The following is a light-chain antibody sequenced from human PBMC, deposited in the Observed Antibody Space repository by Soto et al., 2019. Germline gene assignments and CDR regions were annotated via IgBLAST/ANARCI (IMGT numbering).Light chain of an antibody. CDR1: SSDVGGHNS. J-gene: IGLJ1*01. CDR2: DVS. CDR3: SSFTSSVTYV. Sequence: QSVLTQPASVSGSPGQSITISCTGTSSDVGGHNSVSWYRQDPGKAPKLMIYDVSNRPSGVSDRFSGSKSGNTASLTISGLQIEDEADYYCSSFTSSVTYVFGTGTKGTVL. V-gene: IGLV2-14*01.